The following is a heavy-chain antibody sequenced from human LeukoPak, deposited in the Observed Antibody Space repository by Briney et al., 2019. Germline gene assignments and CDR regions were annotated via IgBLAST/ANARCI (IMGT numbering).Heavy chain of an antibody. Sequence: PSETLSLTCTVSGGSMSYYYWSWIRQLPGKGLEWIGYIYYSGSTDYNPSLKSRVTMSIDTSKNQFSLKLSSVTAADTAVYYCARRWGYYFDYWGQGTLVTVSS. CDR2: IYYSGST. D-gene: IGHD2-21*01. V-gene: IGHV4-59*12. CDR1: GGSMSYYY. J-gene: IGHJ4*02. CDR3: ARRWGYYFDY.